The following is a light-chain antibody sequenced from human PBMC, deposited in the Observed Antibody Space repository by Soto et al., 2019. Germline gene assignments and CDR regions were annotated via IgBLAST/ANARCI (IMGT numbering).Light chain of an antibody. CDR1: ETVKKNS. CDR2: GAS. V-gene: IGKV3-20*01. CDR3: QQYAISPLT. Sequence: EIVSTQSPGSVSLSPGERATLSYRASETVKKNSLAWYQQKPGQAPRLLIYGASRRATGIPDSFSGSGSETDFILTISRLEPDSSAVYYCQQYAISPLTFGGGTKVEI. J-gene: IGKJ4*01.